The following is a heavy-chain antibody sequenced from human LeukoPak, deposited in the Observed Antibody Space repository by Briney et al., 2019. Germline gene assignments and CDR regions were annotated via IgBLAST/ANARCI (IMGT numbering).Heavy chain of an antibody. J-gene: IGHJ4*02. CDR1: GFTFSAYS. CDR3: ARDQAYSFDY. V-gene: IGHV3-48*01. CDR2: IGSSSSPI. Sequence: GGSLRLSCAASGFTFSAYSMNWVRQAPEKGLEWVSYIGSSSSPIYYADSVKGRFTISRDNARNSLYLQMDSLRAEDTAVYYCARDQAYSFDYWGQGTLVTVSS. D-gene: IGHD4-11*01.